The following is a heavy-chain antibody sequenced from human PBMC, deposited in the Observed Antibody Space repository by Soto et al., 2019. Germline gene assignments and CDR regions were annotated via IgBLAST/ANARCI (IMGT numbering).Heavy chain of an antibody. V-gene: IGHV4-39*01. CDR1: GGSISSSSYY. D-gene: IGHD1-1*01. CDR3: ARPRYNWNDRMYYFDY. Sequence: PSETLSLTCTVSGGSISSSSYYWGWIRQPPGKGLEWIGSIYYSGSTYYNPSLKSRVTISVDTSKNQFSLKLSSVTAADTAVYYCARPRYNWNDRMYYFDYWGQGTLVTVSS. CDR2: IYYSGST. J-gene: IGHJ4*02.